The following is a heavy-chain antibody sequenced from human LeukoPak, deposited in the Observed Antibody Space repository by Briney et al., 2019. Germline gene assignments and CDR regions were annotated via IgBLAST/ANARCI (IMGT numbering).Heavy chain of an antibody. CDR3: AREWYSYGVDAFDI. Sequence: SETLSLTCAVYGGSFSGYYWSWIRQPPGKGLEWIGEINHSGSTNYNPSLKSRVTISVDTSKNQFSLKLSSVTAADTAVYYCAREWYSYGVDAFDIWGQGTMVTVSS. J-gene: IGHJ3*02. CDR1: GGSFSGYY. CDR2: INHSGST. D-gene: IGHD5-18*01. V-gene: IGHV4-34*01.